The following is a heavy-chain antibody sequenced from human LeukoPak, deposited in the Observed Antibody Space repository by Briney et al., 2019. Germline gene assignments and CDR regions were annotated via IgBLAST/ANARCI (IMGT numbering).Heavy chain of an antibody. CDR3: AKGNCGGDCYSTFRNWFDP. Sequence: GGSLRLSCAASGFTFDDYTMHWVRQAPGKGLEWVSFISWDGGSTYYADSVKGRFTISRDNSKNSLYVQMNSLRIEDTALYYCAKGNCGGDCYSTFRNWFDPWGQGTLVTVSS. CDR1: GFTFDDYT. J-gene: IGHJ5*02. D-gene: IGHD2-21*02. V-gene: IGHV3-43*01. CDR2: ISWDGGST.